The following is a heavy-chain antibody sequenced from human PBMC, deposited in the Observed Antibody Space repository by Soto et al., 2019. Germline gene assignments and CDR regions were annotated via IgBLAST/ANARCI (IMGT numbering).Heavy chain of an antibody. CDR3: ARDTGYCTNGVCPKYFQH. Sequence: AASVKVSCKASGYTFTSYGISWVRQAPGQGLEWMGWISAYNGNTNYAQKLQGRVTMTTDTSTSTAYMELRSLRSDDTAVYYCARDTGYCTNGVCPKYFQHWGQGTLVTVSS. J-gene: IGHJ1*01. CDR2: ISAYNGNT. D-gene: IGHD2-8*01. CDR1: GYTFTSYG. V-gene: IGHV1-18*01.